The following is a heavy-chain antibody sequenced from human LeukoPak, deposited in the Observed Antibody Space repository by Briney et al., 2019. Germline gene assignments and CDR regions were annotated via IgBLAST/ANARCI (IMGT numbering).Heavy chain of an antibody. CDR3: ARDFGLTGTVDY. V-gene: IGHV3-64*01. CDR2: ISSNGGST. Sequence: TGGSLRLSCAASGFTFSRYAMHWVRQAPGKGLESVSAISSNGGSTYYANSVKGRFTISRDNSKNTLYLQMGSLRAEDLAVYYCARDFGLTGTVDYWGQGTLVTVSS. D-gene: IGHD1-20*01. J-gene: IGHJ4*02. CDR1: GFTFSRYA.